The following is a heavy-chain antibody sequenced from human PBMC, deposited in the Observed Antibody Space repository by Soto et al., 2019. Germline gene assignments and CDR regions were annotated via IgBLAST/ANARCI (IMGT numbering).Heavy chain of an antibody. Sequence: GGSLRLSCAASGFTFSSYAMHWVRQAPGKGLEWVAVISYDGGNKYYADSVKGRFTISRDNSKNTLYLQMNSLRAEDTAVYYCARSWGMTGYFYYWGQGTLVTVSS. D-gene: IGHD3-9*01. J-gene: IGHJ4*02. CDR2: ISYDGGNK. CDR3: ARSWGMTGYFYY. CDR1: GFTFSSYA. V-gene: IGHV3-30-3*01.